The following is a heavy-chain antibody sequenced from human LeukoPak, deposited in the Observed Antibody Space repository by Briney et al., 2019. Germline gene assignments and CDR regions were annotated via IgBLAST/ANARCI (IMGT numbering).Heavy chain of an antibody. Sequence: SETLSLTCTVSGGSISSSSYYWGWIRQPPGKGLEWIGSIYYSGSTYYNPSLKSQVTISVDTSKNQFSLKLSSVTAADTAVYYCARVVDWCLDLWGRGTLVTVSS. D-gene: IGHD1-26*01. CDR3: ARVVDWCLDL. J-gene: IGHJ2*01. CDR1: GGSISSSSYY. CDR2: IYYSGST. V-gene: IGHV4-39*07.